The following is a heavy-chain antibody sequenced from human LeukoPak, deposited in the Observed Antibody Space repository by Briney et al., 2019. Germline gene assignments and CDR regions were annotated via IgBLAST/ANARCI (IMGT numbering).Heavy chain of an antibody. CDR3: ARYSSSRYYYYYMDV. CDR1: GGSISSYY. CDR2: IYYSGST. Sequence: PSETLSLTCTVSGGSISSYYWSWIRQPPGRGLEWIGYIYYSGSTNYNPSLKSRVTISVDTSKNQFSLKLSSVTAADTAVYYCARYSSSRYYYYYMDVWGKGTTVTVSS. V-gene: IGHV4-59*01. J-gene: IGHJ6*03. D-gene: IGHD6-13*01.